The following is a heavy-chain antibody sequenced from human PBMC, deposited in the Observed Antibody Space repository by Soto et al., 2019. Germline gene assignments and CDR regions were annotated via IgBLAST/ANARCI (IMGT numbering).Heavy chain of an antibody. CDR2: ISAYNGNT. D-gene: IGHD6-13*01. J-gene: IGHJ5*02. V-gene: IGHV1-18*04. CDR1: GYTFTSYG. CDR3: ARVKVMRGIAAAGIFWLDP. Sequence: ASVKVSCKASGYTFTSYGISWVRQAPGQGLEWMGWISAYNGNTNYAQKLQGRVTMTTDTSTSTAYMELRSLRSDDTAVYYCARVKVMRGIAAAGIFWLDPWGQGTLVTVS.